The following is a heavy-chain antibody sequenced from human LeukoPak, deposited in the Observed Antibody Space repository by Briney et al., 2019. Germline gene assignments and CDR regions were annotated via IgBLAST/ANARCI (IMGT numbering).Heavy chain of an antibody. V-gene: IGHV4-39*01. J-gene: IGHJ2*01. CDR2: IYYSGST. D-gene: IGHD1-26*01. CDR3: ARRRPDGYWDQRGSYWYFDL. CDR1: GGSISSSSYY. Sequence: SETLSLTCTVSGGSISSSSYYWGWIRQPPGKGLEWIGSIYYSGSTYYNPSLKSRVTISVDTSKNQFSLKLSSVTAADTAVYYCARRRPDGYWDQRGSYWYFDLWGRGTLVTVSS.